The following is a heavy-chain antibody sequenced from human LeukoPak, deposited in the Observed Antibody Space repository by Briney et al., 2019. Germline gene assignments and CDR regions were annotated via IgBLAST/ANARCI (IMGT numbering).Heavy chain of an antibody. CDR3: CKVVRGKNFFEN. Sequence: GGSQTLSCVASGFTLNNAWMSWVRQAPGKGLEWVGHIKGNNDGGTTDHAAPVKGRFTISRDDSKNTLSLQMNSLKTEDTAVYYCCKVVRGKNFFENWGQGTLVTVSS. J-gene: IGHJ4*02. CDR1: GFTLNNAW. V-gene: IGHV3-15*01. D-gene: IGHD6-6*01. CDR2: IKGNNDGGTT.